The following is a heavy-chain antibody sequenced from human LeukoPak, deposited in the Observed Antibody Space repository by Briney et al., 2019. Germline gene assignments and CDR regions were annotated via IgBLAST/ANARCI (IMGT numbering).Heavy chain of an antibody. CDR1: GFTFSSYG. CDR3: AKAEGSGSYYPDY. D-gene: IGHD3-10*01. V-gene: IGHV3-30*18. J-gene: IGHJ4*02. CDR2: VSYDGRNK. Sequence: GGSLRLSCAASGFTFSSYGMHWVRQAPGKGLEWVAVVSYDGRNKNHADSVKGRFTISRDNSKNTMYLQMNSLRAEDTAVYYCAKAEGSGSYYPDYWGQGTLVTVSS.